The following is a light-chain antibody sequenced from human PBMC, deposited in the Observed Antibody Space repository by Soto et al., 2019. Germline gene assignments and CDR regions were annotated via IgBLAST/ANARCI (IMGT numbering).Light chain of an antibody. CDR2: DAS. CDR1: QSVSSY. J-gene: IGKJ5*01. CDR3: QQRSNWPPAIT. Sequence: EIVLTQSPATLSLSPGERATLSCRASQSVSSYLAWYQQKPGQAPRLLIYDASNRATGIPARFSGSGSGIDFTLTISCLEPEDFAVYYCQQRSNWPPAITFGQGTRLEIK. V-gene: IGKV3-11*01.